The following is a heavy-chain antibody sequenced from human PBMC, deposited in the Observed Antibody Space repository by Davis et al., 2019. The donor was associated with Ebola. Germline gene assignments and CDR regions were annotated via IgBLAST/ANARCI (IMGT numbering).Heavy chain of an antibody. CDR3: ARRGWDIVATITFFDY. V-gene: IGHV4-39*01. Sequence: SETLSLTCTVSGGSISSSSYYWGWIRQPPGKGLEWIGSIYYSGSTYYNPSLKSRVTISVDTSKNQFSLKLSSVTAADTAVYYCARRGWDIVATITFFDYWGQGTLVTVSS. CDR1: GGSISSSSYY. J-gene: IGHJ4*02. CDR2: IYYSGST. D-gene: IGHD5-12*01.